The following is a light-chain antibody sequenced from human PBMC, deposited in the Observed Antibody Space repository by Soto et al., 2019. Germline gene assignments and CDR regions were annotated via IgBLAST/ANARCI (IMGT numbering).Light chain of an antibody. CDR1: QSISSY. Sequence: DIQMTQSPSSLSASVGDRVTITCRARQSISSYLNCYQQKPGKAPKLLIYAASSLQSGVPSRFSGSGSGTDFTLTISSLQPEDFATYYCQQSYSTPQTFGQGTKVDI. J-gene: IGKJ1*01. V-gene: IGKV1-39*01. CDR2: AAS. CDR3: QQSYSTPQT.